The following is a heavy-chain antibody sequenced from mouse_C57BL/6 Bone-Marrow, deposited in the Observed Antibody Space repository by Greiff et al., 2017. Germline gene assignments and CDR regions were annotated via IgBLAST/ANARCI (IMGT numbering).Heavy chain of an antibody. Sequence: VQLQQPGAELVRPGTSVKLSCKASGYTFTSYWMHWVKQRPGQGLEWIGVIDPSDSYTNYNQKFKGKATLTVDTSSSTAYMQLSNLTSEDSAVYYCARAHYYVSHYYYAMDYWGQGTSVTVSS. J-gene: IGHJ4*01. CDR1: GYTFTSYW. CDR3: ARAHYYVSHYYYAMDY. CDR2: IDPSDSYT. V-gene: IGHV1-59*01. D-gene: IGHD1-2*01.